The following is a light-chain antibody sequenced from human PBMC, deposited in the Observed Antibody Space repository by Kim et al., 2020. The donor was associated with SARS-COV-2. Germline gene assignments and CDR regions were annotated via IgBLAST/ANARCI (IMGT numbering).Light chain of an antibody. J-gene: IGKJ1*01. CDR3: QQYNNWPPT. CDR2: GAS. CDR1: QSVSSN. Sequence: EIVMTQSPATLSVSPGESATLSCRASQSVSSNFAWYQHKPGQAPRLLIYGASTRATGIPARFSGSGSGTEFTLTISSLQSEDFAVYFCQQYNNWPPTFGQGTKVDIK. V-gene: IGKV3-15*01.